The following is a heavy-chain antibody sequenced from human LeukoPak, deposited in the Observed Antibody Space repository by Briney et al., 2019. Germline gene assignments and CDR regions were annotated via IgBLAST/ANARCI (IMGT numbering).Heavy chain of an antibody. CDR2: INGDGSST. Sequence: PGGSLRLSCAASGITVSVNFMSWVRQAPGKGLVWVARINGDGSSTTYVESVRGRLTISRDNAKKTLYLQMNSLRAEDAAVYYCARDMYSMSSAREAYWGQGTLVTVSS. J-gene: IGHJ4*02. V-gene: IGHV3-74*01. D-gene: IGHD4-11*01. CDR1: GITVSVNF. CDR3: ARDMYSMSSAREAY.